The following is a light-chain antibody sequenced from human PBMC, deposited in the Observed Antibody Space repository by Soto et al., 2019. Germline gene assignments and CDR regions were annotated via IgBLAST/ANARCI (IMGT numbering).Light chain of an antibody. J-gene: IGLJ3*02. V-gene: IGLV2-14*01. CDR2: EVI. CDR3: SSYTSSRTWV. Sequence: QSALTQPVSVSGSPGQSITISCTGTSSDVGGYDYVSWYQQHPGKAPKLLIYEVINRPSGLSVRFSGSKSANTASLTISGLQAEDEADYYCSSYTSSRTWVFGGGTKVTVL. CDR1: SSDVGGYDY.